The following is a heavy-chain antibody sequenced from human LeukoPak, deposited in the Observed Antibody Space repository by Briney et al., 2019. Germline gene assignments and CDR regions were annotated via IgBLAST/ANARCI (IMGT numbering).Heavy chain of an antibody. J-gene: IGHJ4*02. D-gene: IGHD3-22*01. V-gene: IGHV3-33*01. Sequence: PGRSLRLSCAASGFTFSSYGMHWVRQAPGRGLEWVAVIWYDGSNKYYADSVKGRFTISRDNSKNTLYLQMNSLRAEDTAVYYCASYDSSGYYHYFDYWGQGTLVTVSS. CDR1: GFTFSSYG. CDR2: IWYDGSNK. CDR3: ASYDSSGYYHYFDY.